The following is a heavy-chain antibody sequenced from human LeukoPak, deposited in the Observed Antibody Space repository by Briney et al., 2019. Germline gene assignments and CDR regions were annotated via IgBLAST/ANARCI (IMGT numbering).Heavy chain of an antibody. V-gene: IGHV3-21*04. CDR3: AKGLERESRLDS. J-gene: IGHJ4*02. Sequence: GGSLRLSCVASGFTFNTHSMNWVRQAPGKGLEWISSISSSSSYTYYADSVKGRFTISRDNSKNTLYLQMNSLRAEDTALYYCAKGLERESRLDSWGQGTLVTVSS. D-gene: IGHD1-1*01. CDR1: GFTFNTHS. CDR2: ISSSSSYT.